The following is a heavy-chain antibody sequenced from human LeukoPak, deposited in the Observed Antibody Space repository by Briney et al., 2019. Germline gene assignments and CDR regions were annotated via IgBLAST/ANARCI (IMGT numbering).Heavy chain of an antibody. CDR2: INHSGST. V-gene: IGHV4-34*01. CDR3: ARGNDGSSFDY. D-gene: IGHD3-10*01. J-gene: IGHJ4*02. CDR1: GGSFSGYY. Sequence: KPSETLSLTCAVYGGSFSGYYWSWIRQPPGKGLEWIGEINHSGSTNYNPSLKSRVTIPVDTSKNQFSLKLSSVTAADTAVYYCARGNDGSSFDYWGQGTLVTVS.